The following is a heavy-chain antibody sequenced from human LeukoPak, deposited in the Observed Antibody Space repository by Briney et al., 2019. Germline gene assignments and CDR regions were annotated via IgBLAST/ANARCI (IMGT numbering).Heavy chain of an antibody. V-gene: IGHV4-34*01. J-gene: IGHJ4*02. D-gene: IGHD6-19*01. CDR1: GGSFSGYY. CDR2: INHSGST. CDR3: ARDVRGRYYFDY. Sequence: PSETLSLTCAVYGGSFSGYYWSWIRQPPGKGLVWIGEINHSGSTNYNPSLKSRVTISVDMSKNQFSLKLSSVTAADTAVYYCARDVRGRYYFDYWGQGTLVTVSS.